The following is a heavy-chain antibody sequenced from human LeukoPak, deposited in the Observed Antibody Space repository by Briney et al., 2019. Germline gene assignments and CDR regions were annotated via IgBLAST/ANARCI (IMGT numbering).Heavy chain of an antibody. CDR3: ARDGFFTPFFYFDY. J-gene: IGHJ4*02. D-gene: IGHD3-3*01. CDR1: GFTFSSYV. V-gene: IGHV3-23*01. CDR2: LSTTGEDT. Sequence: GGSLRLSCAASGFTFSSYVMTWVRQAPGKGLEWVSGLSTTGEDTYYAGSVKGRFTVSRDNSRKTLHLQMNSLRAEDTAVYYCARDGFFTPFFYFDYWGQGTLVTVSS.